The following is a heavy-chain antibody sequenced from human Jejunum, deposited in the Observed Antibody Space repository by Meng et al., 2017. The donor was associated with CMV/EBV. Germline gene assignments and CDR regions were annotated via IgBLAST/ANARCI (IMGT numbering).Heavy chain of an antibody. CDR1: G. J-gene: IGHJ4*02. Sequence: GVDMIRQRPGTGMEWVVVTYWDDDKHCRPSVRTMISISTDTTNNGMVLTMTNMDPVDTDTYYCAHRVRGYRCGWEQGLFDYWGQGTLVTVSS. CDR3: AHRVRGYRCGWEQGLFDY. CDR2: TYWDDDK. D-gene: IGHD1-26*01. V-gene: IGHV2-5*02.